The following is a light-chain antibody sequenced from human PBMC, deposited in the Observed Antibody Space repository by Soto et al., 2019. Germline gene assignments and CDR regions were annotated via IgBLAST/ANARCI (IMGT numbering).Light chain of an antibody. J-gene: IGLJ1*01. CDR1: SSDVGAYNY. CDR3: TSHAGTNNFPYV. V-gene: IGLV2-8*01. Sequence: QLVLTQPPSASGSPGQSVTISCTGTSSDVGAYNYVSWYQHRPGKAPKLMIYEVTKRPSGVPDRFSGAKSGNTASLTVSGLQAGDEADYYCTSHAGTNNFPYVFGTGTKLTVL. CDR2: EVT.